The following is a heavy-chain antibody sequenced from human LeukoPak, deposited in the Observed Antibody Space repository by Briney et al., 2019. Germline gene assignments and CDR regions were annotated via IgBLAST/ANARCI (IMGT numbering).Heavy chain of an antibody. J-gene: IGHJ4*02. CDR3: AKGLAYSSGWLFDY. D-gene: IGHD6-19*01. V-gene: IGHV3-23*01. CDR2: ISGSGGST. Sequence: PGGSLRLSCAASGFTFSSYAMSWVRQAPGKGLEGVSAISGSGGSTYYADSVKGRFTISRDNSKNTLYLQMNSLRAEDTAVYYCAKGLAYSSGWLFDYWGQGTLVTVSS. CDR1: GFTFSSYA.